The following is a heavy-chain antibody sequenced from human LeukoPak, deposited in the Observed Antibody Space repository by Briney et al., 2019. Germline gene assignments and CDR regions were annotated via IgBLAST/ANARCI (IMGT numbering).Heavy chain of an antibody. CDR1: GGSITNFY. J-gene: IGHJ4*02. Sequence: SKTLSLTCAVSGGSITNFYWSWIRQPPGKRPEWIGYIYASGSTNYNPSLRGRVTISIDTSKNQFSLRLNSVTAADTAVYYCARDRGRYFDYWGRGTLVTVSS. CDR2: IYASGST. V-gene: IGHV4-59*01. D-gene: IGHD3-10*01. CDR3: ARDRGRYFDY.